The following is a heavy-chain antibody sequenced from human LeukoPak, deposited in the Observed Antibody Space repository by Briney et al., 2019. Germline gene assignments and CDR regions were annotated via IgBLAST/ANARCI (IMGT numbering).Heavy chain of an antibody. CDR2: INHSGST. D-gene: IGHD3-22*01. CDR1: GGSFSGYY. Sequence: SETLSLTCAVYGGSFSGYYWSWIRQPPGKGLEWIGEINHSGSTNYNPSLKSRVTISVDTSKNQFSLKLSSVTAADTAVYYCASGGYYHSLFDYCGEGTLVTVSS. J-gene: IGHJ4*02. V-gene: IGHV4-34*01. CDR3: ASGGYYHSLFDY.